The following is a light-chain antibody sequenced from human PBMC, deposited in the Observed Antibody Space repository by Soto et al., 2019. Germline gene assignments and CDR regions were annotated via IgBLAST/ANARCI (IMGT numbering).Light chain of an antibody. CDR2: QDS. CDR1: KLGDKY. J-gene: IGLJ1*01. Sequence: SYELTQPPSVSVSPGQTASITCSGDKLGDKYACWYQQKPGQSPVLVIYQDSKRPSGIAERFSGCNSGNTAALTISGTQAMDGADYYCQAWDSSTYVFGTGTKLTVL. CDR3: QAWDSSTYV. V-gene: IGLV3-1*01.